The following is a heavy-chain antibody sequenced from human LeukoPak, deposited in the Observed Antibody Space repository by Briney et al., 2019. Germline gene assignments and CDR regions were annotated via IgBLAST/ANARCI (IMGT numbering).Heavy chain of an antibody. D-gene: IGHD6-13*01. CDR2: IYHSGST. CDR1: GYSISSGYY. V-gene: IGHV4-38-2*02. J-gene: IGHJ4*02. Sequence: SETLSLTCTVSGYSISSGYYWGWIRQPPGKGLEWIGSIYHSGSTYYNPSLKSRVTISVDTSKNQFSLKLSSVTAADTAVYYCVRDLGSSSWYDWGQGTLVTVSS. CDR3: VRDLGSSSWYD.